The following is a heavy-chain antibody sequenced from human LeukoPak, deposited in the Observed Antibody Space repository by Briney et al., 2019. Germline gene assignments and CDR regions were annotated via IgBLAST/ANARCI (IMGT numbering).Heavy chain of an antibody. CDR3: ARDQVIVVVPVGSSRVPSPVDLNYYFYGMDV. CDR1: GYTFTHYY. J-gene: IGHJ6*02. CDR2: INPSGGNT. Sequence: ASVKVSCKASGYTFTHYYMHWVRQAPGQGLEWLGVINPSGGNTTFAQKFQGRVTMTRDTSTNTVYMELSSLRSEDTAVYYRARDQVIVVVPVGSSRVPSPVDLNYYFYGMDVWGQGTTVTVSS. V-gene: IGHV1-46*01. D-gene: IGHD2-2*01.